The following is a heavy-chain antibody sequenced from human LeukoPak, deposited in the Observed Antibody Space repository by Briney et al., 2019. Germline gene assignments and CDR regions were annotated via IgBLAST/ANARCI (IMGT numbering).Heavy chain of an antibody. D-gene: IGHD3-10*01. CDR2: IYDRRGT. CDR3: ARYISSGLDY. V-gene: IGHV4-59*01. J-gene: IGHJ4*02. Sequence: SATLSLTCTVSGGSISGYYWSWIRQPPGKGLEWIGYIYDRRGTNYNPSLKSRVTISVDTSTNQFSLKLDSVTAADTAVYYCARYISSGLDYWGQGTLVTVSS. CDR1: GGSISGYY.